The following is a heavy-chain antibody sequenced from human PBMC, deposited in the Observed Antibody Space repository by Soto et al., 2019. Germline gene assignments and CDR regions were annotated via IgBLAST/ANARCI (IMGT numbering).Heavy chain of an antibody. CDR1: GYTFSSYG. V-gene: IGHV1-18*01. Sequence: QVQLVQSGAEVKKPGASVKVSCKASGYTFSSYGISWVRQAPGQGLEWMGWISAYNGNTKYAQKIQGRVTMTTDTATSTAYMELRSLRSDDTALYYCASDSPPVDYWGQGTLVPVSS. CDR3: ASDSPPVDY. J-gene: IGHJ4*02. CDR2: ISAYNGNT.